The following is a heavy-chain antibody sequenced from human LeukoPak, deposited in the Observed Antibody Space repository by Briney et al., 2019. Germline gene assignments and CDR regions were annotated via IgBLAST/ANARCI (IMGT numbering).Heavy chain of an antibody. V-gene: IGHV3-23*01. J-gene: IGHJ4*02. CDR2: ISGSGGST. D-gene: IGHD1-26*01. CDR1: GFTFSSYA. CDR3: AKDREPSTRGATIDYFDY. Sequence: GGSLRLSCAASGFTFSSYAMRWVRQATGKGLEWVSPISGSGGSTYYADSVKGRFTISRDNSKNTLYLQMNSLRAEDTAVYYCAKDREPSTRGATIDYFDYWGQGTLVTVSS.